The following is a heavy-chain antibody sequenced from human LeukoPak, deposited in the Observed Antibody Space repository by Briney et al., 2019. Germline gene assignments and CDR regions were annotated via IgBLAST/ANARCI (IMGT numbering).Heavy chain of an antibody. J-gene: IGHJ6*02. CDR3: TTDSSSWYPYGDYYYYGMDV. Sequence: GGSLRLSCSASGLTVTNAWMNWVRQAPGEGLDWVGRIASKTDGGTTDYAAPVKGRFTISRDDSKNTLYLQMNSLKTEDTAVYYCTTDSSSWYPYGDYYYYGMDVWGQGTTVTVSS. CDR1: GLTVTNAW. V-gene: IGHV3-15*07. D-gene: IGHD6-13*01. CDR2: IASKTDGGTT.